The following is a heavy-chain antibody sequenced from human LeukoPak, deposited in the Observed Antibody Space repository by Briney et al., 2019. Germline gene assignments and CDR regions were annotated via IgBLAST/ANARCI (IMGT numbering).Heavy chain of an antibody. CDR3: AKDIGYDSSGYFLALDY. J-gene: IGHJ4*02. D-gene: IGHD3-22*01. CDR2: ISWDGGST. Sequence: GGSLRLSCAASGFTFDDYAMHWVRQAPGKGLEWVSLISWDGGSTYYADSVKGRFTISRDNSKNSLYLQMNSLRAEDTALYYCAKDIGYDSSGYFLALDYWGQGTLVTVSS. CDR1: GFTFDDYA. V-gene: IGHV3-43D*03.